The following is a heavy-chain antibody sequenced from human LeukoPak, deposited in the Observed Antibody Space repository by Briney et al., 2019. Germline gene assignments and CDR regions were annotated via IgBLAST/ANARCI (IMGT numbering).Heavy chain of an antibody. D-gene: IGHD2-15*01. CDR2: IRYDGSNK. CDR3: AKSCSGGSCYTDY. Sequence: PGGSLRLSXAASGFTFSSYGMHWVRQAPGKGLEWVTFIRYDGSNKYYADSVKGRFTISRDNSKNTLYLQMNSLRAEDTAVYYCAKSCSGGSCYTDYWGQGTLVTVSS. V-gene: IGHV3-30*02. J-gene: IGHJ4*02. CDR1: GFTFSSYG.